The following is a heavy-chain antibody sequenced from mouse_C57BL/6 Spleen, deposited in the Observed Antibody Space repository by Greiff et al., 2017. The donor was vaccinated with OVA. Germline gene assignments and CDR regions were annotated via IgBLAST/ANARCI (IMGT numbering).Heavy chain of an antibody. CDR2: INPSTGGT. J-gene: IGHJ4*01. V-gene: IGHV1-42*01. Sequence: EVMLVESGPELVKPGASVKISCKASGYSFTGYYMNWVKQSPEKSLEWIGEINPSTGGTTYNQKFKAKATLTVDKSSSTAYMQLKSLTSEDSAVYYCARRVGYNAMDYWGQGTSVTVSS. CDR1: GYSFTGYY. D-gene: IGHD3-2*02. CDR3: ARRVGYNAMDY.